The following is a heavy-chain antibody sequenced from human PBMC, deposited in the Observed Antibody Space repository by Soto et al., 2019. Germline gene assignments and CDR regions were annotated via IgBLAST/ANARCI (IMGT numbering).Heavy chain of an antibody. D-gene: IGHD3-10*01. Sequence: QVQLVESGGGVVQPGRSLRLSCAASGFTFSSYAMHWVRQAPGKGLEWVAVISYDGSTKYYADSVKGRFTISRDNSKNTLYLQMNSPRAEDTAVYYCATDWRRSMVPVWGQGTLVTVSS. CDR1: GFTFSSYA. V-gene: IGHV3-30-3*01. CDR2: ISYDGSTK. J-gene: IGHJ4*02. CDR3: ATDWRRSMVPV.